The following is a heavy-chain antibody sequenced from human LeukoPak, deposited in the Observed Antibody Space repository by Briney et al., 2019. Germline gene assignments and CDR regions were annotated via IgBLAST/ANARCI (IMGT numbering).Heavy chain of an antibody. V-gene: IGHV1-2*02. CDR1: GYTFTGYY. D-gene: IGHD6-13*01. CDR3: ARSSPPTYYHFYYYMDV. CDR2: INPSSGGA. Sequence: ASVKGSCKASGYTFTGYYLHWVRQAPGQGLEWMGWINPSSGGAKYAQNFQGRVIITTDTSISTAYMELSSLRSDDTAVYYCARSSPPTYYHFYYYMDVWGKGSTVTASS. J-gene: IGHJ6*03.